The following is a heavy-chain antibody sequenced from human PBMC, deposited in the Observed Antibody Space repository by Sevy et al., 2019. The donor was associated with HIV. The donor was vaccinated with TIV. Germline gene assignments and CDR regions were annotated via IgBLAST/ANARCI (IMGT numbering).Heavy chain of an antibody. CDR1: GFTFSNAW. V-gene: IGHV3-15*01. CDR3: PTTPFVLRYFDWLVPDDAFDI. J-gene: IGHJ3*02. D-gene: IGHD3-9*01. Sequence: GGCLRLSCAASGFTFSNAWMSCVRQAPGKGLEWVGRIKSKTDGGTTHYAAPVKGRFTISRDDSKNTLYLQMNSLKTEDTAVYCCPTTPFVLRYFDWLVPDDAFDIWGQGTVVTVSS. CDR2: IKSKTDGGTT.